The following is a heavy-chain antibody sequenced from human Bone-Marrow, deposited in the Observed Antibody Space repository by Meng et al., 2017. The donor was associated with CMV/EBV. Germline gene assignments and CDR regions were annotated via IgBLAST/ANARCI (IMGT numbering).Heavy chain of an antibody. CDR1: GYTFTGYY. D-gene: IGHD2-2*01. J-gene: IGHJ6*02. Sequence: ASVKVSCKASGYTFTGYYMHWVRQAPGQGLEWMGWINPNSGGTNYAQKFQGRVTMTRDTSISTAYMELSRLRSDDTAVYYCARVPQGAAAYYYYVMDVWGQGTTVTVSS. V-gene: IGHV1-2*02. CDR3: ARVPQGAAAYYYYVMDV. CDR2: INPNSGGT.